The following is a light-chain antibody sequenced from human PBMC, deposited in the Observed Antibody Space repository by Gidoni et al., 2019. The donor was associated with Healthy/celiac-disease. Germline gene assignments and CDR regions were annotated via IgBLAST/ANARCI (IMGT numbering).Light chain of an antibody. CDR2: GAS. Sequence: EIVLTQSPGTLSLSPGERATLSCRASQSVSSSYLAWYQQKPGQAPRLLIYGASSRATGIPGQVRGRGAWADFTPTISRLEAEDFAVYYCQQYGSSPCSFGQGTKLEIK. J-gene: IGKJ2*04. CDR3: QQYGSSPCS. CDR1: QSVSSSY. V-gene: IGKV3-20*01.